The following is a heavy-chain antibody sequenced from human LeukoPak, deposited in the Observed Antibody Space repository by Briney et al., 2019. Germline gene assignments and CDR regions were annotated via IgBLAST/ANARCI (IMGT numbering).Heavy chain of an antibody. CDR3: ARKWGNACDI. V-gene: IGHV3-21*04. CDR1: GFTFSTFS. CDR2: ISGSGSDI. J-gene: IGHJ3*02. D-gene: IGHD3-16*01. Sequence: GGSLRLSCAASGFTFSTFSMNWVRQTPGKGLEWVSAISGSGSDIYYADSVKGRFTISRDNAKNSLYLQMNSLRAEDTAVYYCARKWGNACDIWGQGTMVTVSS.